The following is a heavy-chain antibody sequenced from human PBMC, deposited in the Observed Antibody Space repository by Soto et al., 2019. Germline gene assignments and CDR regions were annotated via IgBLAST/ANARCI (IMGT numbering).Heavy chain of an antibody. CDR2: TTSRGGST. CDR3: ARVEWELWAFDY. Sequence: QVQLVQSGAEVKKPGASVKVSCKASGYTFIDNYMQWVRQAPGQGLEWMGVTTSRGGSTTYAPKFQGRVTLTSDTSTSTVYIELGSLTSDDTAVYYCARVEWELWAFDYWGQGTLVTVSS. J-gene: IGHJ4*02. D-gene: IGHD1-26*01. CDR1: GYTFIDNY. V-gene: IGHV1-46*01.